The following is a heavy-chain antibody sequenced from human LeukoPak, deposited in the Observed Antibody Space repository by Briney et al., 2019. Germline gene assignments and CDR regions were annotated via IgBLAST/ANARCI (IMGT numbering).Heavy chain of an antibody. Sequence: SETLSLTCTVSVGSISSYYWSWIRQPPGKGLEWIGYIYYSGSTNYNPSLKSRVTISVDTSKNQFSLKLSSVTAADTTVYYCARSPPVDYYYGMDVWGQGTTVTVSS. J-gene: IGHJ6*01. V-gene: IGHV4-59*08. CDR1: VGSISSYY. CDR3: ARSPPVDYYYGMDV. CDR2: IYYSGST.